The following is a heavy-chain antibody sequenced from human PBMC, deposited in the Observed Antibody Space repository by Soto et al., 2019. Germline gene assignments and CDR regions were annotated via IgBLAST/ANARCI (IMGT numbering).Heavy chain of an antibody. V-gene: IGHV3-21*01. J-gene: IGHJ4*02. D-gene: IGHD3-3*01. CDR2: ISSSSSYI. CDR3: ASFGPRGYTTYYDFWSSTGWGFDY. Sequence: EVQLVESGGGLVKPGGSLRLSCAASGFTFSSYSMNWVRQAPGKGLEWVSSISSSSSYIYYADSVKGRFTISRDNAKNSLYLQMNSLRAEDTAVYYCASFGPRGYTTYYDFWSSTGWGFDYWGQGTLVTVSS. CDR1: GFTFSSYS.